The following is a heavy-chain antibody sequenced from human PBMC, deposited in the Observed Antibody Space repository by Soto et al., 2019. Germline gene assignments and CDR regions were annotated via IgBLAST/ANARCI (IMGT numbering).Heavy chain of an antibody. CDR2: ISNRGDTT. CDR3: AKDKEVATIGGAFDY. D-gene: IGHD5-12*01. Sequence: EVQLLESGGGLVQPGGSLRLSCAASGITFSSYAMNWVHQAPGKGLEWVSVISNRGDTTYYADSVKGRFTISRDNSKNTLYLQLNSLRAEDTAMYYCAKDKEVATIGGAFDYWGQGTLLTVSS. J-gene: IGHJ4*02. V-gene: IGHV3-23*01. CDR1: GITFSSYA.